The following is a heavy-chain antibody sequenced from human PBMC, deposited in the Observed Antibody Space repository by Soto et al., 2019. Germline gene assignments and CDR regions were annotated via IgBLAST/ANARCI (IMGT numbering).Heavy chain of an antibody. CDR2: INHSGST. D-gene: IGHD6-6*01. J-gene: IGHJ4*02. CDR1: GGSFSGYY. Sequence: SLTCAVYGGSFSGYYWSWIRQPPGKGLEWIGEINHSGSTNYNPSLKSRVTISVDTSKNQFSLKLSSVTAADTAVYYCARAEYSSSYYWGQGTLVTVSS. V-gene: IGHV4-34*01. CDR3: ARAEYSSSYY.